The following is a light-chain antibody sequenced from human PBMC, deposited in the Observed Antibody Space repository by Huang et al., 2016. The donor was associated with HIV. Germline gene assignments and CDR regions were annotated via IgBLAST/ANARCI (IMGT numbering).Light chain of an antibody. Sequence: EIVMTQSPVTLSVSPGESATLSCRASQSVSSNLAWYQQKPGQAPRLLIYGASTRANGIPARFSGSGSGTEFTLTISNLQSEDFAVYYCQQSHDWPPYTFGQGTKLEI. CDR1: QSVSSN. CDR2: GAS. CDR3: QQSHDWPPYT. J-gene: IGKJ2*01. V-gene: IGKV3-15*01.